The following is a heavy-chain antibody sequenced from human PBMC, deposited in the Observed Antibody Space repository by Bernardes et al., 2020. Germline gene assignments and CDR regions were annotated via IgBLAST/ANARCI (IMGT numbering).Heavy chain of an antibody. CDR2: IIPIFGTA. V-gene: IGHV1-69*13. Sequence: SVKVSCKASGGTFSSYAISWVRQAPGQGLEWMGGIIPIFGTANYAQKFQGRVTITADESTSTAYMELSSLRSEDTAVYYCARVVVVPAAILPRNYYYYYYMDVWGKGTTVTVSS. CDR1: GGTFSSYA. D-gene: IGHD2-2*02. CDR3: ARVVVVPAAILPRNYYYYYYMDV. J-gene: IGHJ6*03.